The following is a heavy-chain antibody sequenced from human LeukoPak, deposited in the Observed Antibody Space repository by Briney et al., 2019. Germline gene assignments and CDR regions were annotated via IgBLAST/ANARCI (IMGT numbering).Heavy chain of an antibody. Sequence: GGSLRLSCAASGFTFSSYGMHWVRQAPGKGLEWVAFIRYDGSNKYYADSVKGRFTISRDNSKNTLYLQMNSPRAEDTAVYYCAKDNYYDSSGYDYWGQGTLVTVSS. J-gene: IGHJ4*02. D-gene: IGHD3-22*01. CDR1: GFTFSSYG. V-gene: IGHV3-30*02. CDR2: IRYDGSNK. CDR3: AKDNYYDSSGYDY.